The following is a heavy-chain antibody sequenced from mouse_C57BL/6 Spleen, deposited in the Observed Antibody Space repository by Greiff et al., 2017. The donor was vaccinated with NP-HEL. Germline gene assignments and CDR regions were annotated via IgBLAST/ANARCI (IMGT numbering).Heavy chain of an antibody. CDR3: ARGDYYGSPFAY. D-gene: IGHD1-1*01. CDR1: GYTFTDYN. J-gene: IGHJ3*01. V-gene: IGHV1-18*01. Sequence: EVKLMESGPELVKPGASVKIPCKASGYTFTDYNMDWVKQSHGKSLEWIGDINPNNGGTIYNQKFKGKATLTVDKSSSTAYMELRSLTSEDTAVYYCARGDYYGSPFAYWGQGTLVTVSA. CDR2: INPNNGGT.